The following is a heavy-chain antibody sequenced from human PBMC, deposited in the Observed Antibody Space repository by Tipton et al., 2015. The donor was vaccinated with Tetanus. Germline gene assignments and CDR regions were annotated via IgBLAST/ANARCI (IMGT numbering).Heavy chain of an antibody. CDR1: GGSVRSGSYY. D-gene: IGHD3-3*01. CDR2: ISYSGST. V-gene: IGHV4-61*01. Sequence: PGLVKPSETLSLTCTVSGGSVRSGSYYWNWIRQPPRKGLEWIGYISYSGSTNSNYSLKSRITISQDTSKNQFSLKLTSVTAADTAVYYCARANYDFPKKGPFDSWGQGTLVIVSS. J-gene: IGHJ4*02. CDR3: ARANYDFPKKGPFDS.